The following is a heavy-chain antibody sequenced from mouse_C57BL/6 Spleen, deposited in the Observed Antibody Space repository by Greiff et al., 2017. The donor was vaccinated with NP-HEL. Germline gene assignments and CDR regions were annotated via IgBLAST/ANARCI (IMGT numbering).Heavy chain of an antibody. J-gene: IGHJ4*01. CDR2: IYPGDGDT. V-gene: IGHV1-80*01. Sequence: VKLMESGAELVKPGASVKISCKASGYAFSSYWMNWVKQRPGKGLEWIGQIYPGDGDTNYNGKFKGKATLTADKSSSTAYMQLSSLTSEDSAVYFCARRATTGAMDYWGQGTSVTVSS. CDR1: GYAFSSYW. D-gene: IGHD1-1*01. CDR3: ARRATTGAMDY.